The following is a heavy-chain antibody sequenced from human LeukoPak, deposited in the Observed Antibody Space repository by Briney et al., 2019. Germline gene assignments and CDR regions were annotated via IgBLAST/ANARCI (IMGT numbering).Heavy chain of an antibody. CDR3: AGGGSSGWYYFDY. Sequence: ASVKVSCKASGYTFTSYAMHWVRQAPGQRLEWIGWINAGNGNTKYSQEFQGRVTITRDTSASTAYMELSSLRSEDMAVYYCAGGGSSGWYYFDYWGQGTLVTVSS. CDR2: INAGNGNT. CDR1: GYTFTSYA. V-gene: IGHV1-3*03. J-gene: IGHJ4*02. D-gene: IGHD6-19*01.